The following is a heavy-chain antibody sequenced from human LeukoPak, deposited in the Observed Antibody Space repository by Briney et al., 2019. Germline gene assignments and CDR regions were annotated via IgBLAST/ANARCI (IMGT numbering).Heavy chain of an antibody. CDR1: GFTFSSYS. D-gene: IGHD6-6*01. CDR2: ISSSSTI. Sequence: GGSLRLSCAASGFTFSSYSMNWVRQAPGKGLEWVSYISSSSTIYYADSVKGRFTISRDNAKNSLYLQMNSLRAEDTAVYYCARDRSVSIAARPGDYWGQGTLVTVSS. CDR3: ARDRSVSIAARPGDY. J-gene: IGHJ4*02. V-gene: IGHV3-48*01.